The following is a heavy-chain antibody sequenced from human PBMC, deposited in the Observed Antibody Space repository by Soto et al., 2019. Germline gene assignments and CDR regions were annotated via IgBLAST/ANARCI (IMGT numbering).Heavy chain of an antibody. CDR3: ARDLVDGSSTSCYDCYYYGMDV. D-gene: IGHD2-2*01. Sequence: LRLSCAASGFTFSSYWMSWVRQAPGKGLEWVANIKQDGSEKYYVDSVKGRFTISRDNAKNSLYLQMNSLGAEDTAVYYCARDLVDGSSTSCYDCYYYGMDVWGQGTTVTVSS. J-gene: IGHJ6*02. CDR1: GFTFSSYW. V-gene: IGHV3-7*01. CDR2: IKQDGSEK.